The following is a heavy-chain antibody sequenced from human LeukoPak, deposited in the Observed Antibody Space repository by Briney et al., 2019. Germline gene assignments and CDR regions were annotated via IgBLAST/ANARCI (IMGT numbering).Heavy chain of an antibody. Sequence: GGSLRLSCAASGFTFTTSAMTWVRQAPGKGLEWVSIIYSGGTTYYADSVKGRFTISRDNSKNTLYLQMNSLRAEDTAVYYCARGGYDGFDYWGQGTLVTVSS. J-gene: IGHJ4*02. CDR3: ARGGYDGFDY. D-gene: IGHD5-12*01. CDR1: GFTFTTSA. CDR2: IYSGGTT. V-gene: IGHV3-53*01.